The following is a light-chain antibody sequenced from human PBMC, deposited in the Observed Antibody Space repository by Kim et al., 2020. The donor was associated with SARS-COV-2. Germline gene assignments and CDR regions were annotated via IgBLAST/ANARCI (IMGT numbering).Light chain of an antibody. V-gene: IGLV3-1*01. CDR2: QNT. CDR1: RLGDYF. J-gene: IGLJ2*01. Sequence: SYELTQPPSMSVSPRQTARITCSGDRLGDYFASWYQQKPGQSPVPVIYQNTKRPSGIPERFSGSNSGYTATLTLSGTEALDEADYYCQAWASSTVVFGG. CDR3: QAWASSTVV.